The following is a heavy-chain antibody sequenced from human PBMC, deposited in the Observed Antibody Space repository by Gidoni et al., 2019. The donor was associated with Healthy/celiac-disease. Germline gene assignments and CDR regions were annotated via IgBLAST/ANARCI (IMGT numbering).Heavy chain of an antibody. V-gene: IGHV3-21*01. CDR1: GFTFSSSS. CDR3: ARDGDVGMITFGGVIAPNWFDP. CDR2: ISSSSSYI. D-gene: IGHD3-16*02. Sequence: EVQLVESGGGLVKPGGSLRLSCAASGFTFSSSSMNWVRQAPGKGVEWVSSISSSSSYIYYADSVKGRFTISRDNAKNSLYLQMNSLRAEDTAVYYCARDGDVGMITFGGVIAPNWFDPWGQGTLVTVSS. J-gene: IGHJ5*02.